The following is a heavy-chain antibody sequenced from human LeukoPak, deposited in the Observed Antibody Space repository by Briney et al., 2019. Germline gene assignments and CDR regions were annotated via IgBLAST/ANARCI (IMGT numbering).Heavy chain of an antibody. V-gene: IGHV3-11*04. J-gene: IGHJ4*02. Sequence: GGSLRLSCAASGFTVSSNYMSWVRQAPGKGLEWVSYISSSGSTIYYADSVKGRFTISRDNAKNSLYLQMNSLRAEDTAVYYCAREPRSERGYSYGYFDYWGQGTLVTVSS. CDR1: GFTVSSNY. D-gene: IGHD5-18*01. CDR2: ISSSGSTI. CDR3: AREPRSERGYSYGYFDY.